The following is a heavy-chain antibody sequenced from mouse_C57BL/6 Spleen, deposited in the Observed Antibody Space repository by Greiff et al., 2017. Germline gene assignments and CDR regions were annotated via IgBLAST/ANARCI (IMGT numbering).Heavy chain of an antibody. Sequence: QVQLQQSGAELVKPGASVKISCKASGYAFSSYWMNWVKQRPGKGLGWIGQIYPGDGDTNYNGKFKGKDTLTADKSSSTAYMQLRSLTSEDSAVYCCARAGNRNYGDWGYWGQGTLVSVS. J-gene: IGHJ3*01. CDR2: IYPGDGDT. CDR1: GYAFSSYW. D-gene: IGHD2-5*01. V-gene: IGHV1-80*01. CDR3: ARAGNRNYGDWGY.